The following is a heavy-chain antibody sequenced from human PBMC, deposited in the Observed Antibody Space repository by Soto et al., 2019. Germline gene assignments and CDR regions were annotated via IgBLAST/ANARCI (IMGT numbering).Heavy chain of an antibody. CDR3: ARAGHYGRAFDI. V-gene: IGHV3-33*01. D-gene: IGHD3-16*01. J-gene: IGHJ3*02. CDR1: GFTFSSYG. Sequence: QVQLVESGGGVVQPGRSLRLSCAASGFTFSSYGMHWVRQAPGKGLEWVAVIWYDGSNKYYADSVKGRFTISRDNSKNTLYLQMNSLRAEDTAVYYCARAGHYGRAFDIWGQGTMVTVSS. CDR2: IWYDGSNK.